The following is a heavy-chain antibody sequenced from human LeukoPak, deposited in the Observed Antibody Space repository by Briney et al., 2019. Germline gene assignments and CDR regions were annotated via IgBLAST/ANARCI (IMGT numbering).Heavy chain of an antibody. Sequence: SVKVSCKASGGTFSSYAISWVRQAPGQGLEWMGRIIPIFGIANYAQKFQGRVTITADKSTSTAYMELSSLRSEDTAVYYCARDYSSSTSCHGYYRSWFDPWGQGTLVTVSS. CDR2: IIPIFGIA. D-gene: IGHD2-2*01. V-gene: IGHV1-69*04. CDR1: GGTFSSYA. CDR3: ARDYSSSTSCHGYYRSWFDP. J-gene: IGHJ5*02.